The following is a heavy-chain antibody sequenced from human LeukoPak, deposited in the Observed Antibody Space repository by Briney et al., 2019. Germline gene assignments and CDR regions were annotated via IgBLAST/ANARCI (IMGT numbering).Heavy chain of an antibody. J-gene: IGHJ4*02. V-gene: IGHV3-7*01. CDR2: IKPDGGEK. CDR1: GFTFSSYM. D-gene: IGHD3-3*01. Sequence: GGSLRLSCAASGFTFSSYMMTWVRQAPGKGLEWVANIKPDGGEKFYVDSVRGRFTISRDNAKNPLYLQMNSLRAEDTAVYYCARAYDFWSGYSGYYFDYWGQGTLVTVSS. CDR3: ARAYDFWSGYSGYYFDY.